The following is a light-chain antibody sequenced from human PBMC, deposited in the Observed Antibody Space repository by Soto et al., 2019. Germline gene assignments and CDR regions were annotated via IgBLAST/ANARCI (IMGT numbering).Light chain of an antibody. J-gene: IGKJ3*01. V-gene: IGKV1-5*01. CDR3: QRYNSY. CDR1: QSIGRW. CDR2: EAF. Sequence: DIPMTQSPSTLSASVGDRVTITCRASQSIGRWLAWYQQKPGKAPKVLIYEAFNLKSGVPSRFSGSGSGTEFTLTISSLQPDDFATYYCQRYNSYFGPGTKVDIK.